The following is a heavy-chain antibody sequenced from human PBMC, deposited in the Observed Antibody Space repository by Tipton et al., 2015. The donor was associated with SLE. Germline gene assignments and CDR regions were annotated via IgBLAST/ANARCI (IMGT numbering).Heavy chain of an antibody. CDR2: IYSIGST. J-gene: IGHJ4*02. CDR1: GDSISSSSYF. Sequence: TLSLTCTVSGDSISSSSYFWGWIRQPPGKGLQWIGTIYSIGSTYYNPSLKSRVTISVDTSKNQFSLKLSSVTAADTAVYYCASPLPYDYSNSVYFDQWGQGTLVTVSS. D-gene: IGHD4-11*01. V-gene: IGHV4-39*07. CDR3: ASPLPYDYSNSVYFDQ.